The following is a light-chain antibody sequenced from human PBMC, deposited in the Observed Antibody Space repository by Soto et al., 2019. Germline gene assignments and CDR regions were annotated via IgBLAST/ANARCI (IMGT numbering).Light chain of an antibody. Sequence: QAVVTQEPSLTVSPGGTVTLTCGSSTGAVTNGHYPYWFQQKPGQAPRTLIYDTTNRHSWTPARFSGSLLGGKAALTLSGAQPEDEAEYYCLLSYNGPYVFGNVTKVTV. CDR1: TGAVTNGHY. V-gene: IGLV7-46*01. J-gene: IGLJ1*01. CDR2: DTT. CDR3: LLSYNGPYV.